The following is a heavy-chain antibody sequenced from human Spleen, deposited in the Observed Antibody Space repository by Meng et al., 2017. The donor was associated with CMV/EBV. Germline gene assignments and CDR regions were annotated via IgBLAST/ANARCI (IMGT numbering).Heavy chain of an antibody. CDR2: IYYSGST. J-gene: IGHJ5*02. CDR1: GGSISSSSYY. CDR3: ARVGITMVRGVMRAPFDP. Sequence: SETLSLTCTVSGGSISSSSYYWGWIRQPPGKGLEWIGSIYYSGSTYYNPSLKSRVTISVDTSKNQFSLKLSSVTAADTAVYYCARVGITMVRGVMRAPFDPWGQGTLVTVSS. V-gene: IGHV4-39*07. D-gene: IGHD3-10*01.